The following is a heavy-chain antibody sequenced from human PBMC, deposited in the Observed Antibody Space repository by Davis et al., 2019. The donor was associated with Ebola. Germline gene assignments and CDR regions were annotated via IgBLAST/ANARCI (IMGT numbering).Heavy chain of an antibody. CDR2: IDWDHDK. D-gene: IGHD3-10*01. J-gene: IGHJ5*02. CDR1: GFSVSTSGVS. V-gene: IGHV2-70*11. Sequence: SGPTLVKPTQTLTLTCTVSGFSVSTSGVSVSWIRQPPGKALEWLARIDWDHDKYYSPSLKTRLTISKDTSKDQVVLTMTNMDPVDTGTYYCARLTAQDFGSPPALDLWGQGTLVTVSS. CDR3: ARLTAQDFGSPPALDL.